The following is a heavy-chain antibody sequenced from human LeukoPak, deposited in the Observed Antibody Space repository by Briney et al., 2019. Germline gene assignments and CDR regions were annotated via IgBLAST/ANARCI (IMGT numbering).Heavy chain of an antibody. D-gene: IGHD3-22*01. Sequence: SLLLSCAASGFTFDDYAMHWVRPAPGKGLEWVSGISWSSGSIGYADSVKGRFTISRDNAKNSLHLQMNSLRDEDTALYYCAKDKSDSGDSSGSFDYWGQGTLVTVSS. CDR2: ISWSSGSI. CDR1: GFTFDDYA. J-gene: IGHJ4*02. V-gene: IGHV3-9*01. CDR3: AKDKSDSGDSSGSFDY.